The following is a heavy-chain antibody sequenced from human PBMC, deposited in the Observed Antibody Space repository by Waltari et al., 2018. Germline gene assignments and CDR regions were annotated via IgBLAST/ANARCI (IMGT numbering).Heavy chain of an antibody. D-gene: IGHD3-9*01. CDR3: ARVSVRYFDWLHFDY. CDR1: GFTFSSYA. V-gene: IGHV3-30-3*01. Sequence: QVQLVESGGGVVQPVSSLRRSCAASGFTFSSYAMHWVRQAPGKGMEWVAVISYDGSNKYYADSVKGRFTISRDNSKNTLYLQMNSLRAEDTAVYYCARVSVRYFDWLHFDYWGQGTLVTVSS. J-gene: IGHJ4*02. CDR2: ISYDGSNK.